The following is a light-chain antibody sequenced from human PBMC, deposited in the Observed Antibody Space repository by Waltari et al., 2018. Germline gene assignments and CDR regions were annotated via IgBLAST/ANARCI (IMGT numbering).Light chain of an antibody. J-gene: IGLJ3*02. Sequence: SYVLTQPPSMSVPPGETASISCGGYNIETKSVHWYQQRPGQAPVLVMYYDSDRPSGIPERFSGSNTGDTATLTISRIEAGDEADYYCRVWDSSSDHPWVFGGGTKLTVL. V-gene: IGLV3-21*04. CDR2: YDS. CDR1: NIETKS. CDR3: RVWDSSSDHPWV.